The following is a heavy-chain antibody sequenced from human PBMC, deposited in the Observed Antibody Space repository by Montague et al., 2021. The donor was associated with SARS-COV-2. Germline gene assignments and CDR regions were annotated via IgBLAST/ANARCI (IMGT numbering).Heavy chain of an antibody. D-gene: IGHD3-10*01. CDR3: ARPLVRGVPKAFDI. V-gene: IGHV4-39*01. CDR1: GGSITRNYY. Sequence: SETLSLTCTVSGGSITRNYYWGWIRQPPGKGLEWVCNIYYSGTTFISPXXESRVTISVDASKNQFSLNLPSVTAADTAVYYCARPLVRGVPKAFDIWGQGALVLVSS. CDR2: IYYSGTT. J-gene: IGHJ3*02.